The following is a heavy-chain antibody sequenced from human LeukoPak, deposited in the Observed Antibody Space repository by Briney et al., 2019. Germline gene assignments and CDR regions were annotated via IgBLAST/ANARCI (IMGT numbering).Heavy chain of an antibody. CDR1: GYSFTGYA. D-gene: IGHD3-10*01. CDR3: AADRRFGENWFDP. Sequence: SVKVSCKASGYSFTGYAMNWVRQARGQRLEWIGWIVVGSGNTNHAQKFQERVTITRDMSTSTAYMELSSLRSEDTAVYYCAADRRFGENWFDPWGQGTLVTVSS. CDR2: IVVGSGNT. V-gene: IGHV1-58*02. J-gene: IGHJ5*02.